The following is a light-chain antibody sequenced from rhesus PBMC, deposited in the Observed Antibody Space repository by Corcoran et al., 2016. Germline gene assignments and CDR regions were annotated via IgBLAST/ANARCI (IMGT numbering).Light chain of an antibody. J-gene: IGKJ1*01. Sequence: DIQMTQSPSSLSASVGDTVTITCRASQGISSYLAWYQQKPGKAPKPLIYYASNLESGVPSRFSGSGSGTEFTLTIRSLQPEDFATYYCQQYNSAPWTFGQGTKVEIK. CDR3: QQYNSAPWT. CDR2: YAS. V-gene: IGKV1-37*01. CDR1: QGISSY.